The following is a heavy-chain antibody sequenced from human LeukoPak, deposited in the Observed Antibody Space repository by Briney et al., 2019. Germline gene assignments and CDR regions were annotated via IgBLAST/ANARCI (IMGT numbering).Heavy chain of an antibody. Sequence: GGSLRLSCAASGFTFDDYGMSWVRQAPGKGLEWVSGINWNGGSTGYADSVKGRFTISRDNAKNSLYLQMSSLRVEDTAVYYCTRDPRHFDSCGQGTLVTVSS. J-gene: IGHJ5*01. CDR2: INWNGGST. V-gene: IGHV3-20*04. D-gene: IGHD6-6*01. CDR3: TRDPRHFDS. CDR1: GFTFDDYG.